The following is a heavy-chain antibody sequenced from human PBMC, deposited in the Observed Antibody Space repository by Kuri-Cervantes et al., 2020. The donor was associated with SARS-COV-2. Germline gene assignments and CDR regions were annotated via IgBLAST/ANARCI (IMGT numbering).Heavy chain of an antibody. CDR2: ISSNGGST. D-gene: IGHD6-13*01. Sequence: GESLKISCSASGFTFSSYAMHWVRQAPGKGLEYVSAISSNGGSTYYADSVKGRFTISRDNSKNTLYLQMSSLRAEDTAVYYCAKSGLYTSNWNLFDRWGQGTLVTVSS. CDR1: GFTFSSYA. V-gene: IGHV3-64D*08. CDR3: AKSGLYTSNWNLFDR. J-gene: IGHJ4*02.